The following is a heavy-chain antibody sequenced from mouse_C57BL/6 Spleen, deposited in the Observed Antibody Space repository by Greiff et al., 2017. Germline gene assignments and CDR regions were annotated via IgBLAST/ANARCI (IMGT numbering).Heavy chain of an antibody. CDR3: ARPGYGYAYAMDY. Sequence: EVKLVESGGGLVKPGGSLTLSCAASGFTFSEYGMHWVRQAPEKGLEWVAYISSGSSTIYYADTVKGRFTISRDNAKTTLFLQMTSLRSEDTAMYYCARPGYGYAYAMDYWGQGTSVTVSS. CDR2: ISSGSSTI. V-gene: IGHV5-17*01. CDR1: GFTFSEYG. J-gene: IGHJ4*01. D-gene: IGHD2-2*01.